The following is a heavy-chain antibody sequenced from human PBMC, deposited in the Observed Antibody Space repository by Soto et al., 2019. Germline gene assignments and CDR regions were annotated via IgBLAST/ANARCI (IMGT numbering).Heavy chain of an antibody. CDR2: ISRDGSNK. CDR3: ARSRSGAVADSFDF. D-gene: IGHD3-10*01. V-gene: IGHV3-30*04. Sequence: PGGSLRLSCAASGFTFRSYAIHWVRQAPGKGLEWVAVISRDGSNKYYVDSVKGLFIISRDNYQDTVFLQMNSLRDEDSAMFFCARSRSGAVADSFDFWGQGTLVTVSS. CDR1: GFTFRSYA. J-gene: IGHJ4*02.